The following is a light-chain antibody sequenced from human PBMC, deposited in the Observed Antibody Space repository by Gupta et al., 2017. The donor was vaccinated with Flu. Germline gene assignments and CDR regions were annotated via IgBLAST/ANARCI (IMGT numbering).Light chain of an antibody. CDR2: DVT. CDR3: CSYAGSSSWV. V-gene: IGLV2-11*01. CDR1: SSDVGAYNF. J-gene: IGLJ2*01. Sequence: SVTISCTGTSSDVGAYNFVSWYQHHPDTAPILMIYDVTVRPSGVPDRFSASKSGTAASLTISGLQADDEAYYYCCSYAGSSSWVFGGGTKLTVL.